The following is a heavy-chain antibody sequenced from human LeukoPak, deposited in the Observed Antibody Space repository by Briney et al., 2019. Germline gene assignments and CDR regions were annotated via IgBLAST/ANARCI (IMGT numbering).Heavy chain of an antibody. J-gene: IGHJ4*02. CDR1: GDSVSSNSAA. V-gene: IGHV6-1*01. Sequence: LSQTLSLTCAISGDSVSSNSAAWNWIRQSPSRGLEWLGRTYYRSKWYNDYAVSVKSRITINPDTSKNQFSLKLSSVTAADTAVYYCARHRSGSYSALRYWGQGTLVTVSS. CDR3: ARHRSGSYSALRY. D-gene: IGHD1-26*01. CDR2: TYYRSKWYN.